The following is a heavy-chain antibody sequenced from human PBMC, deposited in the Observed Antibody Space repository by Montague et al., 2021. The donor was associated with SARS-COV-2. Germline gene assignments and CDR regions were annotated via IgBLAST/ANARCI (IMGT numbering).Heavy chain of an antibody. V-gene: IGHV4-4*07. CDR2: IYPGGST. CDR1: GGSISSYY. J-gene: IGHJ6*02. Sequence: SETLSLTCTVSGGSISSYYWSWIRQPAGEGLEWIGRIYPGGSTKXXPSLKGRVTMSVDTSKNQFSLKLSSVTAADTAVYYCARDHITILFMVYYYGMAVWGQGTTVTVSS. D-gene: IGHD3-10*01. CDR3: ARDHITILFMVYYYGMAV.